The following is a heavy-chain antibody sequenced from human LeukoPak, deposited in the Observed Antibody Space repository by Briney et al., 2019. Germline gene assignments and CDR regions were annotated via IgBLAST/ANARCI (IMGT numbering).Heavy chain of an antibody. D-gene: IGHD1-7*01. CDR3: ARVLGTTVPTG. V-gene: IGHV3-21*01. J-gene: IGHJ4*02. Sequence: GGSLRLSCAGSGFTFSSYSMNWVRQAPGKGLEWVSSISSSSSYIYYADSVKGRFTISRDNAKNSLYLQMNSLRAEDTAVYYCARVLGTTVPTGWGQGTLVTVSS. CDR2: ISSSSSYI. CDR1: GFTFSSYS.